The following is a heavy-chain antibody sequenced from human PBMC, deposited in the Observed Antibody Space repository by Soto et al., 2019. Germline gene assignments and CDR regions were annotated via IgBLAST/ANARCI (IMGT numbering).Heavy chain of an antibody. Sequence: ASETLSLTCAVYGGSFSGYYWSWIRQPPGKGLEWIGEINHSGSTNYNPSLKSRVTISVDTSKNQLSLKLSSVTAADTAVYYCARGGMYYDFWSRVGWFDPWGQGTLVTVSS. D-gene: IGHD3-3*01. V-gene: IGHV4-34*01. CDR3: ARGGMYYDFWSRVGWFDP. CDR2: INHSGST. CDR1: GGSFSGYY. J-gene: IGHJ5*02.